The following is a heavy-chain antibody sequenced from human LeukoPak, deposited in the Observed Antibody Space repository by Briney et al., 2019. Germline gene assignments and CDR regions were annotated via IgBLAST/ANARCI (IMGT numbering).Heavy chain of an antibody. CDR3: ARGPTDRETVLRFLEWLPTNYYGMDV. CDR2: ISSSSSYT. D-gene: IGHD3-3*01. V-gene: IGHV3-11*06. Sequence: TGGSLRLSCAASGFTFSDYYMSWIRQAPGKGLEWVSYISSSSSYTNYADSVKGRFTISRDNAKNSLYLQMNSLRAEDTAVYYCARGPTDRETVLRFLEWLPTNYYGMDVWGQGTTVTVSS. J-gene: IGHJ6*02. CDR1: GFTFSDYY.